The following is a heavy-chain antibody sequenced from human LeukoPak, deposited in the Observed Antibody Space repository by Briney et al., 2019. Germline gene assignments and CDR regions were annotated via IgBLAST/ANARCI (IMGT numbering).Heavy chain of an antibody. D-gene: IGHD2-2*01. CDR3: ARHPYCSNPPNGSPDGFDP. V-gene: IGHV4-39*01. CDR2: IHYSGNT. J-gene: IGHJ5*02. Sequence: PSETLSLTCTVSGGSISSRNYYWGWIRQPPGKGLEWIASIHYSGNTNYNPSLKNRVIISEDTSKNQFSLTLISVTAADTAFYSCARHPYCSNPPNGSPDGFDPWGQGTLVTSSS. CDR1: GGSISSRNYY.